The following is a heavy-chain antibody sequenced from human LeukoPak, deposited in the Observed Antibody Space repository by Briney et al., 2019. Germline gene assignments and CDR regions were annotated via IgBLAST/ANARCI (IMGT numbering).Heavy chain of an antibody. J-gene: IGHJ4*02. CDR1: GFTFSSYA. CDR2: ISYDGSNK. CDR3: ARDIVVVPAARFDY. Sequence: PGRSLRLSCAASGFTFSSYAMHWVRQAPGKGLEWVAVISYDGSNKYYADSVKGRFTISRDNSKNTLYLQMNSLRAEDTAVYYCARDIVVVPAARFDYWGQGTLVTVSS. V-gene: IGHV3-30-3*01. D-gene: IGHD2-2*01.